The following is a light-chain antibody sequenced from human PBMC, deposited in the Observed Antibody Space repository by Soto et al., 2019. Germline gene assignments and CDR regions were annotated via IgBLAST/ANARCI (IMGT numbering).Light chain of an antibody. CDR1: NHDIGGYTY. V-gene: IGLV2-14*03. J-gene: IGLJ3*02. CDR2: DVS. CDR3: AVYTSSDML. Sequence: QSALTQPASVSGSPGQSITISCTGTNHDIGGYTYVSWYRHHPGKAPELLIYDVSNRPSGVSNRFSGSKSGSTASLTISRLQADDEASYYCAVYTSSDMLFGAGTKLTVL.